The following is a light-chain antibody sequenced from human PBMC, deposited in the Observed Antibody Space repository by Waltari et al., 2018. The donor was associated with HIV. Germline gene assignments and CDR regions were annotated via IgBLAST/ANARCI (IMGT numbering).Light chain of an antibody. J-gene: IGLJ2*01. CDR1: SSNLGYNY. V-gene: IGLV1-51*01. CDR2: DNN. Sequence: QSVLTQPPSVSAAPGQRVTISCSGSSSNLGYNYVSWYQQLPGTAPKLLLYDNNKRPSGIPDRFSVSKSGASATLGITGLQTGDEADYYCGTWDSSLSAGVFGGGTKLTVL. CDR3: GTWDSSLSAGV.